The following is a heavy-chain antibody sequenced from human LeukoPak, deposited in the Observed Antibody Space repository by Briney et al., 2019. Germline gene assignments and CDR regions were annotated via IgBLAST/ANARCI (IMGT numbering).Heavy chain of an antibody. CDR3: TRVGNYYDSSGYSWIFDY. D-gene: IGHD3-22*01. V-gene: IGHV4-4*02. CDR2: IYYSGST. CDR1: GGSISGSYW. Sequence: NPSETLSLTCGVSGGSISGSYWWSWVRQPPGKGLEWIGYIYYSGSTNYNPSLKSRVTISVDTSKNQFSLKLSSVTAADTAVYYCTRVGNYYDSSGYSWIFDYWGQGTLVTVSS. J-gene: IGHJ4*02.